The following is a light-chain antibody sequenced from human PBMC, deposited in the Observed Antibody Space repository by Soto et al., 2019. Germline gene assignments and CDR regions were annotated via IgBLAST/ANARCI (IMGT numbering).Light chain of an antibody. V-gene: IGLV2-23*02. J-gene: IGLJ1*01. CDR2: EVS. CDR1: SSDVGSYNL. Sequence: SVLTPPASVSGSPGQSITLSCTGTSSDVGSYNLVSWYQQHPGKAPKLMIYEVSKRPSGVSNRFSGSKSGNTASLTISGLQAEDEADYYCCSYAGSSTFVVFGTGTKVTVL. CDR3: CSYAGSSTFVV.